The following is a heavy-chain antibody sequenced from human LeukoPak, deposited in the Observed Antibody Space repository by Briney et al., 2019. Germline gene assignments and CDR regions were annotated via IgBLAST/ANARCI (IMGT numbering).Heavy chain of an antibody. D-gene: IGHD3-10*01. CDR1: GYTFTTYY. V-gene: IGHV1-46*01. J-gene: IGHJ5*02. CDR2: INPSGGRT. Sequence: ASVKVSCKASGYTFTTYYMHWVRQAPGQGLEWMGIINPSGGRTSYAQKFQDRITMTRDTSTSTVYMELSSLRSEDTAVYYCAREEYYDSGSYNWFDPWGQGTLVTVSS. CDR3: AREEYYDSGSYNWFDP.